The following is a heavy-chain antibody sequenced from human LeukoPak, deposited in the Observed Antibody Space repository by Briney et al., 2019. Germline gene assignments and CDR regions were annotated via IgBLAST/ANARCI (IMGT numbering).Heavy chain of an antibody. CDR1: GGSFSGYY. Sequence: SETLSLTCAVYGGSFSGYYWSWIRQPPGKGLEWIGEINHSGSTNYNPSLKSRVTTSVDTSKNQFSLKLSSVTAADTAVYYCARAPDYGDYVLGYYFDYWGQGTLVTVSS. D-gene: IGHD4-17*01. V-gene: IGHV4-34*01. J-gene: IGHJ4*02. CDR2: INHSGST. CDR3: ARAPDYGDYVLGYYFDY.